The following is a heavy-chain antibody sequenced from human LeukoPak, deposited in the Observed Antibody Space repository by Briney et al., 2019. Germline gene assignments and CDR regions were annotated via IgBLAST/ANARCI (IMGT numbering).Heavy chain of an antibody. CDR3: ARVFYDSSGYYGPEPRTYFDY. CDR1: GGSISSGGYY. Sequence: PSQTLSLTCTVSGGSISSGGYYWSWIRQHPGKGLEWIGYIYYSGSTYYNPSLKSQVTISVDTSKNQFSLKLSSVTAADTAVYYCARVFYDSSGYYGPEPRTYFDYWGQGTLVTVSS. D-gene: IGHD3-22*01. J-gene: IGHJ4*02. CDR2: IYYSGST. V-gene: IGHV4-31*01.